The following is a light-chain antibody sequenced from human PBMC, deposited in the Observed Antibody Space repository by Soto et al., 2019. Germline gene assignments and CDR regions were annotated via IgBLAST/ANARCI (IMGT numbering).Light chain of an antibody. V-gene: IGKV1-39*01. CDR3: QQSYSSPTT. CDR2: GAS. CDR1: QSIFKH. Sequence: DIQMTQSPAFLSASVGDRVTITFLASQSIFKHLNWYQQKPGKAPKFLIYGASTLQSGVPSRFTGSGSGTDFTLTVNSLQPEDFATYYCQQSYSSPTTFGQGTRLENK. J-gene: IGKJ5*01.